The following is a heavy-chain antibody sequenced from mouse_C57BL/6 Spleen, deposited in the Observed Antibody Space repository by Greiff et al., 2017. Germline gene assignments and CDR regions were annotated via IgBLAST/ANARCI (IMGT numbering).Heavy chain of an antibody. CDR3: ARDPLYYGSSYPFAY. J-gene: IGHJ3*01. CDR1: GFNIKNTY. D-gene: IGHD1-1*01. CDR2: IDPANGTA. Sequence: EVTLQESVAELVRPGASVKLSCPASGFNIKNTYMHWVKQRPEQGLEWIGRIDPANGTATYAPKFQGKATITADTSSNTAYLQLSSLTSEDTAIYYCARDPLYYGSSYPFAYWGQGTLVTVSA. V-gene: IGHV14-3*01.